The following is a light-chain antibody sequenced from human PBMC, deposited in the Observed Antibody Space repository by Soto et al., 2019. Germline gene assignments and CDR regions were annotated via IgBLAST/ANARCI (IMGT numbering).Light chain of an antibody. J-gene: IGKJ1*01. V-gene: IGKV3-15*01. CDR2: DAS. CDR1: QSVSSK. CDR3: QQYNNWWT. Sequence: EIAMTQSPATLSVSPGERATLSFRSSQSVSSKLAWYQQKPGQAPRLLIYDASTRATGIPARFSGSGSGTEFTLTVSSLQSEDFAVYYCQQYNNWWTFGQGTKVDIK.